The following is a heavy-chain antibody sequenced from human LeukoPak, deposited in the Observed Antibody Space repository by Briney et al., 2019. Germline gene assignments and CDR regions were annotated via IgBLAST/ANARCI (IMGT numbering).Heavy chain of an antibody. Sequence: ASVKVSCKASGYTFTRYYMHWVRQAPGQGLEWMGWINPNSGGTNYAQKFQGWVTMTRDTSISTAYMELSRLRSDDTAVYYCARESHIVATTYFDYWGQGTLVTVSS. CDR1: GYTFTRYY. D-gene: IGHD5-12*01. CDR3: ARESHIVATTYFDY. CDR2: INPNSGGT. J-gene: IGHJ4*02. V-gene: IGHV1-2*04.